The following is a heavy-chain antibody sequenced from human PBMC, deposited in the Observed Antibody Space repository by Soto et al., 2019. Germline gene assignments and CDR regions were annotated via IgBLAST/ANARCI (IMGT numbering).Heavy chain of an antibody. Sequence: XXTLCLPYTVSGGSISSYDWSWIRQPPGXXXXXXXXXHXXXSTXXKQXXXXXXXIXXXKXXXQLYMKMRSVTAEETAVYYCARRYGWAFDIWGQGTMVTVSS. CDR1: GGSISSYD. CDR3: ARRYGWAFDI. V-gene: IGHV4-59*08. CDR2: XHXXXST. D-gene: IGHD3-16*01. J-gene: IGHJ3*02.